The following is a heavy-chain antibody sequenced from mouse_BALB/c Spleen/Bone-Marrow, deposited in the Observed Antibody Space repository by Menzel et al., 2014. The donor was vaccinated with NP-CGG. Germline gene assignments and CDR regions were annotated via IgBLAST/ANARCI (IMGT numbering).Heavy chain of an antibody. J-gene: IGHJ3*01. V-gene: IGHV2-9*02. D-gene: IGHD1-1*01. CDR1: GFSLTSYG. CDR2: IWAGEST. CDR3: AREGGYYYGSRVAWFAY. Sequence: VQLQESGPGLVAPSQSLSITCTVSGFSLTSYGVHWVRQPPGKGLEWLGVIWAGESTNYNSALMSRLNISKDNSKSQVFLKMNSLQTDDTAMYYCAREGGYYYGSRVAWFAYWGQGTLVTVSA.